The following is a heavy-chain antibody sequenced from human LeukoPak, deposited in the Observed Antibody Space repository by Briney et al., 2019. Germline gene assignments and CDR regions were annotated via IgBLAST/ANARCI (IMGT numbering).Heavy chain of an antibody. CDR2: ISSGDRT. J-gene: IGHJ4*02. D-gene: IGHD3-9*01. CDR3: AKDATASPYFHWFDN. CDR1: GFTFSSYA. V-gene: IGHV3-23*01. Sequence: PGGSLRLSCAASGFTFSSYAMNWVRQAPGKGLEWVAGISSGDRTFHAESVKGRFTISRDKSKDTLYLQMNSLRAEDTGVYYCAKDATASPYFHWFDNWGQGTQVIVSS.